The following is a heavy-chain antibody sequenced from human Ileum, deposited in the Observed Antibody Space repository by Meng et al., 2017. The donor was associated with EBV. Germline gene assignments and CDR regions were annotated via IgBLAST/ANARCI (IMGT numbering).Heavy chain of an antibody. D-gene: IGHD3-10*01. V-gene: IGHV1-18*01. CDR2: ITTYNGDT. CDR1: GYRFTAFG. Sequence: QVQVVQSGGGEKKAGALVKGSCKASGYRFTAFGISWVRQAPGQGPEWMGWITTYNGDTKYAQKFQGRVTMTRETSTNTAYMELTSLRSDDTAVYYCARTYYGSYGFDYWGQGTLVTVSS. CDR3: ARTYYGSYGFDY. J-gene: IGHJ4*02.